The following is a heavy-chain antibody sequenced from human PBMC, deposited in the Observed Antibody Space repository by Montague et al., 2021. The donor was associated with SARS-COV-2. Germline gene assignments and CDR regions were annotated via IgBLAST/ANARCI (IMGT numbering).Heavy chain of an antibody. Sequence: SETLSLTCAVYASSFSDYYCSWIRYPRGTGRERMAVINHSGSTFYNPFLKSRITISVHTTKNQFSLRLTSVTAADTAFYYCARERQANYFHYYGLDVWGQGTLVTVSS. CDR2: INHSGST. CDR1: ASSFSDYY. V-gene: IGHV4-34*01. J-gene: IGHJ6*02. CDR3: ARERQANYFHYYGLDV.